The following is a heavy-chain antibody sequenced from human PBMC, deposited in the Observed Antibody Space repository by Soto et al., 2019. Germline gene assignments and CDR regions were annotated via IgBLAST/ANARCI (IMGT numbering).Heavy chain of an antibody. Sequence: GGSLRLSCKASGFIFSEYSMSWVRQAPGKGLEWVSSISGSSSHMYYADSLKGRFTISRDNAKDSLYLQMSGLRAEDAAVYFCAKYTHYSDRSAYHPPYYYDFWGQGILVTVSS. CDR3: AKYTHYSDRSAYHPPYYYDF. V-gene: IGHV3-21*01. J-gene: IGHJ4*02. CDR1: GFIFSEYS. D-gene: IGHD3-22*01. CDR2: ISGSSSHM.